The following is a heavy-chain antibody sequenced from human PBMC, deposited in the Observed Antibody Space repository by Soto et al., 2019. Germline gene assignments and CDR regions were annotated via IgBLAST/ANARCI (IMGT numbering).Heavy chain of an antibody. CDR1: GGSISSSSYY. CDR3: ARHQGYNWNSVAKYYFDY. D-gene: IGHD1-7*01. CDR2: IYYSGST. Sequence: PSETLSLTCTVSGGSISSSSYYWGWIRQPPGKGLEWIGSIYYSGSTYYNPSLKSRVTISVDTSKNQFSLKLSSVTAADTAVYYFARHQGYNWNSVAKYYFDYWGQGTLVTVSS. V-gene: IGHV4-39*01. J-gene: IGHJ4*02.